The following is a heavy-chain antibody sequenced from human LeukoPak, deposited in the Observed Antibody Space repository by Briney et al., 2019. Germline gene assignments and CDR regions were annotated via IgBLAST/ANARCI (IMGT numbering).Heavy chain of an antibody. CDR2: IYYSGST. D-gene: IGHD6-13*01. CDR1: GGSISSYY. J-gene: IGHJ3*02. Sequence: SETLSLTCIVSGGSISSYYWSWIRQPPGKGLEWIGYIYYSGSTNYNPSLKSRVTISVDTSKNQFSLKLSSVTAADTAVYYCARRIAAAGMDAFDIWGQGTMVTVSS. CDR3: ARRIAAAGMDAFDI. V-gene: IGHV4-59*08.